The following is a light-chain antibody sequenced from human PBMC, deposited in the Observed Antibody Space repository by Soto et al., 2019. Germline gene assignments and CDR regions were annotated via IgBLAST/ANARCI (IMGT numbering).Light chain of an antibody. J-gene: IGLJ2*01. CDR1: SSNIGSNP. CDR3: AAWDDSLNRDVV. CDR2: SNN. Sequence: QSVLTQPPSASGTPGQRVTISCSGSSSNIGSNPVNWYQQLPGTAPKLLIYSNNQRPSGVPDRFSGSKSGTSASLAISGLQSEDEDNYYCAAWDDSLNRDVVFGGGTKLTVL. V-gene: IGLV1-44*01.